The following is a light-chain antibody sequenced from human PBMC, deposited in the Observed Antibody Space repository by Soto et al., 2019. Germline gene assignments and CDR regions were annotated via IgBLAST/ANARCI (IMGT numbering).Light chain of an antibody. CDR3: SSYATSTTLVV. V-gene: IGLV2-14*01. CDR2: EVT. CDR1: SSDVGGYNY. J-gene: IGLJ2*01. Sequence: QSALTQPASVSGSPGQSITISCTGTSSDVGGYNYVSWYQQHPGKAPKLMIYEVTSRPSGVSSRFSGSRSGNTASLTISGLQAEDEADYYCSSYATSTTLVVFGGGTKVTVL.